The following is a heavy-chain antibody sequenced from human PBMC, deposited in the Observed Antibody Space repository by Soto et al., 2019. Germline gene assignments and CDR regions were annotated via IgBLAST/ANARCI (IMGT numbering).Heavy chain of an antibody. CDR3: ARGLLWFGELVPNYYYYGMDV. CDR2: IIPIFGTA. J-gene: IGHJ6*02. CDR1: GGTFSSYA. Sequence: QVQLVQSGAEVKKPGSSVTVSCKASGGTFSSYAISWVRQAPGQGLEWMGGIIPIFGTANYAQTFQGRVKVTADESTSTAYMELSSLGAEDTAVYYCARGLLWFGELVPNYYYYGMDVWGQGTTVTVSS. D-gene: IGHD3-10*01. V-gene: IGHV1-69*12.